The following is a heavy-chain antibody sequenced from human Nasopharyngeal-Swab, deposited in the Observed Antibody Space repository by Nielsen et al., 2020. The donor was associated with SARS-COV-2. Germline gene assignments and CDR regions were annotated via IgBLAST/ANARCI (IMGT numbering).Heavy chain of an antibody. CDR2: IYHSGST. V-gene: IGHV4-4*02. CDR1: GGSISSSNW. CDR3: ARAPLYSSSTYYFDY. Sequence: GSLRLSCAVSGGSISSSNWWSWVRQPPGKGLEWIGEIYHSGSTNYNPSLKSRVTISVDKSKNQFSLKLSSVTAADTAVYYCARAPLYSSSTYYFDYWGQGTLVTVSS. D-gene: IGHD6-6*01. J-gene: IGHJ4*02.